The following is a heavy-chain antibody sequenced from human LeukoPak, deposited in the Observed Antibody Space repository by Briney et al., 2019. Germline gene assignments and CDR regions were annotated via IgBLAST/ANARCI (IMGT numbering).Heavy chain of an antibody. CDR1: GGSISSGSYY. CDR2: IYTSGST. D-gene: IGHD6-13*01. V-gene: IGHV4-61*02. J-gene: IGHJ6*03. Sequence: PSETLSLTCTVSGGSISSGSYYWSWIRQPAGKGLEWIGRIYTSGSTNYNPSLKSRVTISVDTSKNQFSLKLSSVTAADTAVYYCARGLVAAAGEYYYYMDVWGKGTTVTVSS. CDR3: ARGLVAAAGEYYYYMDV.